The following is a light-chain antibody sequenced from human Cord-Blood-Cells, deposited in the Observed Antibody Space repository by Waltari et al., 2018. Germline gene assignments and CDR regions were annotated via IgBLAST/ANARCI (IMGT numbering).Light chain of an antibody. CDR1: QSVSSSN. V-gene: IGKV3-20*01. J-gene: IGKJ2*03. Sequence: EIVLTQSPGTLSLSPGERATLSCRASQSVSSSNLACYQQKPGQTPRLLIYGASSRATGIPDRFSGSGSGTEFTLTISSLVPEDFAVYYCQQYGSSPPYSFGQGTKLEIK. CDR3: QQYGSSPPYS. CDR2: GAS.